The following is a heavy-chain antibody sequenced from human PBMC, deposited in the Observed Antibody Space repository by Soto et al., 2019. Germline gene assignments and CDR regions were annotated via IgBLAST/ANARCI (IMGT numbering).Heavy chain of an antibody. CDR1: RGSVTDSSYN. V-gene: IGHV4-39*01. Sequence: SQTLSLTCTFSRGSVTDSSYNWAWIRQCPGKGLGWIGSVYYRGRSYSKSSVNSRVTISVATSKNRFSLNLNSETASDTTLYFCLSDRNTVISQAHFDYWGTGALVTV. CDR3: LSDRNTVISQAHFDY. J-gene: IGHJ4*02. D-gene: IGHD2-2*02. CDR2: VYYRGRS.